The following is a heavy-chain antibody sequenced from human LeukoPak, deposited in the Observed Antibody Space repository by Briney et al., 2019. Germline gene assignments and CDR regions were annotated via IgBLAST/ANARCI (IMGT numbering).Heavy chain of an antibody. V-gene: IGHV3-33*01. CDR2: IWYDGSNK. Sequence: GGSQRLSCAASGFTFSSYGMHRVRQAPGKGLEWVAVIWYDGSNKYYADSVKGRFTISRDNSKNTLYLQMNSLRAEDTAVYYCARAYSGYDLGIDYWGQGTLATVSS. CDR1: GFTFSSYG. CDR3: ARAYSGYDLGIDY. J-gene: IGHJ4*02. D-gene: IGHD5-12*01.